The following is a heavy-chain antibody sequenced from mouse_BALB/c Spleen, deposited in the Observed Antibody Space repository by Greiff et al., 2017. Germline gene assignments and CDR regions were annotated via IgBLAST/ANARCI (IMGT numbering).Heavy chain of an antibody. CDR3: TRGCDY. J-gene: IGHJ2*01. Sequence: QVQLQQSGAELVRPGASVKLSCKASGYTFTSYWINWVKQRPGQGLEWIGNIYPSDSYTNYNQKFKDKATLTVDKSSSTAYMQLSSPTSEDSAVYYCTRGCDYWGQGTTLTVSS. CDR1: GYTFTSYW. CDR2: IYPSDSYT. V-gene: IGHV1-69*02.